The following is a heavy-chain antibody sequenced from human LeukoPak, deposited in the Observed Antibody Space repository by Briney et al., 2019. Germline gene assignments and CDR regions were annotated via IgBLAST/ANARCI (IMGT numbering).Heavy chain of an antibody. Sequence: GGSLRLSCAASGFTFSSYGMHWVRQAPGKGLEWVAVISYDGSNKYYADSVKGRFTISRDNSKNTLYLQMNSLRAEDTAVYYCARGSSIVGATSYYYYGMDVWGQGTTVTVSS. CDR2: ISYDGSNK. J-gene: IGHJ6*02. V-gene: IGHV3-30*03. CDR3: ARGSSIVGATSYYYYGMDV. CDR1: GFTFSSYG. D-gene: IGHD1-26*01.